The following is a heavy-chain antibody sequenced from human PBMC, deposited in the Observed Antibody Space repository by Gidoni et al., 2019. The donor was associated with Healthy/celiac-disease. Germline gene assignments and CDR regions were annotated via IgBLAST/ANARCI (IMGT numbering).Heavy chain of an antibody. D-gene: IGHD3-16*01. CDR3: ARDRMITFGGVTDRGMDV. V-gene: IGHV4-59*01. Sequence: QVQLQESGPGLVKPSETLSLTCTVPGGSISSYYWSWIRQPPGKGLEWIGYIYYSGSTNYNPSLKSRVTISVDTSKNQFSLKLSSVTAADTAVYYCARDRMITFGGVTDRGMDVWGQGTTVTVSS. J-gene: IGHJ6*02. CDR1: GGSISSYY. CDR2: IYYSGST.